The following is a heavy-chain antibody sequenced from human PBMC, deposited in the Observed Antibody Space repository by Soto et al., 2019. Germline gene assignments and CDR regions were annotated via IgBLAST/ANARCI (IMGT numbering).Heavy chain of an antibody. CDR2: IIPIIGIA. CDR3: AFLGAQWLLAY. CDR1: GGTFSSYT. V-gene: IGHV1-69*02. D-gene: IGHD3-22*01. J-gene: IGHJ4*02. Sequence: QVQLVQSGAEVKKPGSSVKVSCKASGGTFSSYTISWVRQAPGQGLEWMGRIIPIIGIANYAQKFQGRVTITADKSTSTAYMELSSLRSEDTAVYYCAFLGAQWLLAYWGQGTLVTVSS.